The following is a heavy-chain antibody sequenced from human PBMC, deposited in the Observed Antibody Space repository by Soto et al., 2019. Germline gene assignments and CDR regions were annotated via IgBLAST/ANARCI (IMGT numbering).Heavy chain of an antibody. CDR3: ARQSTQRLGAFDI. D-gene: IGHD2-15*01. CDR1: GYSFTSYW. Sequence: HGESLKISCKGSGYSFTSYWIGWVRQMPGKGLEWMGIIYPGDSDTRYSPSFQGQVTIPADKSISTAYLQWSSLKASDTAMYYCARQSTQRLGAFDIWGQGTMVTVSS. CDR2: IYPGDSDT. J-gene: IGHJ3*02. V-gene: IGHV5-51*01.